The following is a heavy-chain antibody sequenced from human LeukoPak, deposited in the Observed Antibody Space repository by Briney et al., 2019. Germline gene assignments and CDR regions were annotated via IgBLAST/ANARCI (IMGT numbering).Heavy chain of an antibody. CDR3: ARGVHYYYGMDV. CDR2: IWHDGSNK. CDR1: GFTFSTYV. Sequence: TGGSLRLSCAASGFTFSTYVIHWVRQAPGKGLEWVALIWHDGSNKYYGDSVKDRFTISRDNSKNTLYLQMDSLRDEDTAVYYCARGVHYYYGMDVWGQGTTVTVSS. J-gene: IGHJ6*02. V-gene: IGHV3-33*01. D-gene: IGHD3-10*01.